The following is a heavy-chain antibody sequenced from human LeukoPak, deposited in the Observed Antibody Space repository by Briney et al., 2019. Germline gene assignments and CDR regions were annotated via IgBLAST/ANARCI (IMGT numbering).Heavy chain of an antibody. CDR2: IYYSGST. CDR3: ASGLGGDLGYVAFDI. J-gene: IGHJ3*02. D-gene: IGHD2-21*02. Sequence: PSETLSLTCTVSGGSISSSSYYWGWIRQPPGKGLECIGSIYYSGSTYYNPSLKSRVTISVDTSKNQFSLKLSSVTAADTAVYYCASGLGGDLGYVAFDIWGQGTMVTVSS. CDR1: GGSISSSSYY. V-gene: IGHV4-39*07.